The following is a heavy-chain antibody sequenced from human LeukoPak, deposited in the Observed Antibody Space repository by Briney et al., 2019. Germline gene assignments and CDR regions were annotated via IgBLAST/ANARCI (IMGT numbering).Heavy chain of an antibody. D-gene: IGHD1-26*01. J-gene: IGHJ4*01. CDR2: ISTNGDT. CDR1: GDSIRNYY. V-gene: IGHV4-4*07. Sequence: PSETLSLTCTVSGDSIRNYYWGWIRQPAGKGLEWIGRISTNGDTNYNPSLNSRVTMSIDESRNQFSLKLNSVTAADTAVYYCAFSEVGTTKVFDYWGQGLVVTVSS. CDR3: AFSEVGTTKVFDY.